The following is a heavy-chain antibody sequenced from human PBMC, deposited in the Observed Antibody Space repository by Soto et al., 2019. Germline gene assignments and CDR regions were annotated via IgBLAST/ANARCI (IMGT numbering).Heavy chain of an antibody. Sequence: SETLSLTCTVSGGSISSSSYYWGWIRQPPGKGLEWIGSIYYSGSTYYNPSLKSRVTISVDTSKNKFSLKLSSVTAADTAVYYCARDSGGNWYFDLWGRGTLVTVSS. CDR2: IYYSGST. V-gene: IGHV4-39*07. CDR1: GGSISSSSYY. D-gene: IGHD3-16*01. J-gene: IGHJ2*01. CDR3: ARDSGGNWYFDL.